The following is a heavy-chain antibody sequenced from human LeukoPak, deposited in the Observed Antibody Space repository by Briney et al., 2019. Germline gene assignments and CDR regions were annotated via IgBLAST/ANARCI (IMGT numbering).Heavy chain of an antibody. D-gene: IGHD3-10*01. V-gene: IGHV1-2*02. CDR1: GYTFTGYY. Sequence: ASVKVSCKASGYTFTGYYMHWVRQAPGKGLDGMGWINSKRGGRNYAQKFQGRVPRTSDTSISTAYMELSRLRVDDTAVYYCARRYGSGSYYNLNWFDPWGQGTLVTVCS. CDR3: ARRYGSGSYYNLNWFDP. CDR2: INSKRGGR. J-gene: IGHJ5*02.